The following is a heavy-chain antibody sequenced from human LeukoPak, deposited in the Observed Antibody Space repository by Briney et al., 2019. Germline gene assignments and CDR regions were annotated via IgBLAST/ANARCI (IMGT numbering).Heavy chain of an antibody. CDR3: AREKLDTVYYGMDV. V-gene: IGHV3-30-3*01. CDR2: ISYDGSNN. D-gene: IGHD5-18*01. J-gene: IGHJ6*02. CDR1: GFTFSSYA. Sequence: GGSLRLSCAVSGFTFSSYAMHWVRQAPGKGLEWVAVISYDGSNNYYADSVKGRFTISRDNSKNTLYLQMNSLRPEDTAVYYCAREKLDTVYYGMDVWGQGTTVTVSS.